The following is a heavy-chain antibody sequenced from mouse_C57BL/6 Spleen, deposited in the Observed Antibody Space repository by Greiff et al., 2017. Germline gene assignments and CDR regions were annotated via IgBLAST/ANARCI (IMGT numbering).Heavy chain of an antibody. V-gene: IGHV1-82*01. J-gene: IGHJ4*01. CDR1: GYAFSSSW. CDR2: IYPGDGDT. Sequence: VQLQQSGPELVKPGASVKISCKASGYAFSSSWMNWVKQRPGKGLEWIGRIYPGDGDTNYNGKFKGKATLTADKSSSTAYMQLSSLTSEDSAVYFCARTADYAMDYWGQGTSVTVSS. CDR3: ARTADYAMDY.